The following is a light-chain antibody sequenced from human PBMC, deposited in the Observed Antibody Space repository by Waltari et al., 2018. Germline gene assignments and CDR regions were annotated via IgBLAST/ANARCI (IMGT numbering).Light chain of an antibody. CDR1: SSDIGNSDH. J-gene: IGLJ3*02. V-gene: IGLV2-14*03. Sequence: HSALTQPASVSGSPGQSITISCIGTSSDIGNSDHVSWYRQHPGTAPQLIIYDVAYRASGGSTRFSGSKSGSTASLSLSGLQAGDEGDYYCMSYTTSDTVVFGGGTRLTVL. CDR2: DVA. CDR3: MSYTTSDTVV.